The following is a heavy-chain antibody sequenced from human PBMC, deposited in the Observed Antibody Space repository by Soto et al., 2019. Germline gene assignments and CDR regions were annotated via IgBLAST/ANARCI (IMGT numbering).Heavy chain of an antibody. CDR3: ATDCLNGYSSGSYYFDY. Sequence: GASVKVSCKVSGYTLTELSMHWVRQAPGKGLEWMGGFDPEDGETIYAQKFQGRVTMTEDTSTDTAYMGLSSLRSEDTAVYYCATDCLNGYSSGSYYFDYWGQGTLVTVSS. D-gene: IGHD6-19*01. CDR2: FDPEDGET. V-gene: IGHV1-24*01. J-gene: IGHJ4*02. CDR1: GYTLTELS.